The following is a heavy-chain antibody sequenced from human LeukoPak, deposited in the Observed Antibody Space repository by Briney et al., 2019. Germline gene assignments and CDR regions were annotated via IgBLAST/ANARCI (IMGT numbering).Heavy chain of an antibody. CDR3: ARGCGGDCAAFDN. CDR1: GFTFGDCV. CDR2: IRSTTYDETT. J-gene: IGHJ4*02. D-gene: IGHD2-21*02. Sequence: GGPLRLSCTASGFTFGDCVMSWVRRAPGKGLEGVSFIRSTTYDETTEYAASVQGRFTSSRDDFRGIAYLQMNSLTTEDTAVYYCARGCGGDCAAFDNWGQGTLVTVSS. V-gene: IGHV3-49*04.